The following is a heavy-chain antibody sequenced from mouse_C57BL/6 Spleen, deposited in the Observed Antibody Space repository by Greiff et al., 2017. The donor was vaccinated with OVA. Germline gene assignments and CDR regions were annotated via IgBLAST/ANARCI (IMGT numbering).Heavy chain of an antibody. Sequence: EVKLVESGGGLVQPGGSLSLSCAASGFTFTDYYMSWVRQPPGKALEWLGFIRNKANGYTTEYSASVKGRFTISRDNSQSIHYLQMNALRAEDSATYYCARLGRRYFDYWGQGTTLTVSS. J-gene: IGHJ2*01. V-gene: IGHV7-3*01. CDR2: IRNKANGYTT. CDR1: GFTFTDYY. D-gene: IGHD4-1*01. CDR3: ARLGRRYFDY.